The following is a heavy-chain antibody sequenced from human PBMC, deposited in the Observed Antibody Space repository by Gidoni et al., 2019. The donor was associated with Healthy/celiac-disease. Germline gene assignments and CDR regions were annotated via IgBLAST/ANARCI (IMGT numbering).Heavy chain of an antibody. CDR3: ARVMRRWAVAGLQSSPIDY. CDR1: GGSFSGYY. CDR2: INHSGST. Sequence: QVQLQQWGAGLLKPSETLSLTCAVYGGSFSGYYWSWIRQPPGKGLEWIGEINHSGSTNYNPSLKSRVTISVDTSKNQFSLKLSSVTAADTAVYYCARVMRRWAVAGLQSSPIDYWGQGTLVTVSS. J-gene: IGHJ4*02. D-gene: IGHD6-19*01. V-gene: IGHV4-34*01.